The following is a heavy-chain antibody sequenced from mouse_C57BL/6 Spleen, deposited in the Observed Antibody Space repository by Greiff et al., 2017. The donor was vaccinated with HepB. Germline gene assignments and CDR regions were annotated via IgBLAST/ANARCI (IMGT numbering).Heavy chain of an antibody. CDR2: IRSKSNNYAT. CDR1: GFSFNTYA. D-gene: IGHD3-2*02. J-gene: IGHJ4*01. CDR3: VREAAQARYYYAMDY. V-gene: IGHV10-1*01. Sequence: EVKVVESGGGLVQPKGSLKLSCAASGFSFNTYAMNWVRQAPGKGLEWVARIRSKSNNYATYYADSVKDRFTISRDDSESMLYLQMNNLKTEDTAMYYCVREAAQARYYYAMDYWGQGTSVTVSS.